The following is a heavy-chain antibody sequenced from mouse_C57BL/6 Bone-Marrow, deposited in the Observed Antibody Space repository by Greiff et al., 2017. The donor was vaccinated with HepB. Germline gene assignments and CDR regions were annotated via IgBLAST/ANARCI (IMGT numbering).Heavy chain of an antibody. D-gene: IGHD2-4*01. CDR1: GYAFSSSW. J-gene: IGHJ4*01. Sequence: QVTLKESGPELVKPGASVKISCKASGYAFSSSWMNWVKQRPGKGLEWIGRIYPGDGDTNYNGKFKGKATLTADKSSSTAYMQLSSLTSEDSAVYFCARDDYDEENWGQGTSVTVSS. CDR3: ARDDYDEEN. V-gene: IGHV1-82*01. CDR2: IYPGDGDT.